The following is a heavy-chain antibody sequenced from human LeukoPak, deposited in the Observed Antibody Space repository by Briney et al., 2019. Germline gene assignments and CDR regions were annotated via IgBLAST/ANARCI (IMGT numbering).Heavy chain of an antibody. CDR2: IYHSGST. CDR1: GYSFSSGYY. D-gene: IGHD6-6*01. J-gene: IGHJ5*02. Sequence: SETLSLTCAVSGYSFSSGYYWGWIRQPPGKGLEWIGSIYHSGSTYYNPSLKSRVTISVDTSKNQFSLKLSSVTAADTAVYYCARDEEEYSSSSGGVGWFDPWGQGTLVTVSS. V-gene: IGHV4-38-2*02. CDR3: ARDEEEYSSSSGGVGWFDP.